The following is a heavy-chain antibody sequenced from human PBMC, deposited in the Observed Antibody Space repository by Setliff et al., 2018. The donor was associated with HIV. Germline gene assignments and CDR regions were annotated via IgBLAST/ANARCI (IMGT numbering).Heavy chain of an antibody. J-gene: IGHJ4*02. CDR1: GYTFTGYY. CDR3: ARGRSSGYQDGFDY. V-gene: IGHV1-2*06. Sequence: GASVKVSCKASGYTFTGYYMHWVRQAPGQGLEWMGRINPNSGGTNYAQKFQGRVTMTRDTSISTAYMELSRLRSDDTAVYYCARGRSSGYQDGFDYWGQGTLVTVSS. D-gene: IGHD3-22*01. CDR2: INPNSGGT.